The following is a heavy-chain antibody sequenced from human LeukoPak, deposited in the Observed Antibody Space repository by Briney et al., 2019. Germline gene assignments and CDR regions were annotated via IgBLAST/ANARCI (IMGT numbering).Heavy chain of an antibody. D-gene: IGHD7-27*01. CDR3: ARDDNWGFDY. Sequence: GGPLGLSCPASGFPFSTYTWNWVRQPPGKGLEWFGNTRGSGSGMGSGNYYAGAVKGRFTISRDNAKNSLYLQMNSLRAEDTAFYYCARDDNWGFDYWGQGALVTVSS. CDR1: GFPFSTYT. CDR2: TRGSGSGM. V-gene: IGHV3-21*05. J-gene: IGHJ4*02.